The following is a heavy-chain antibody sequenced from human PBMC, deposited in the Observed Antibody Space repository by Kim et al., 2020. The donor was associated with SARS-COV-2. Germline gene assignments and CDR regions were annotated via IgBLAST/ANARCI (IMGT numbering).Heavy chain of an antibody. Sequence: SETLSLTCSVSGGSISSSDYYWGWIRQPPGKGLEWIATIYYSGSTYYNPSLKGRVTISVDTSKKQFSLRLSSVTAADAAVYYCARHLRNWYLDLWGRGTLVTVSS. CDR1: GGSISSSDYY. J-gene: IGHJ2*01. CDR2: IYYSGST. V-gene: IGHV4-39*01. CDR3: ARHLRNWYLDL.